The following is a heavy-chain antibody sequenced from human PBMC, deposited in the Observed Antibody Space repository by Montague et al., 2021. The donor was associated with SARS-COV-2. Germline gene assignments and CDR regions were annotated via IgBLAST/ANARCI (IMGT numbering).Heavy chain of an antibody. CDR3: AREVYQLPNTYYYYYGMDV. V-gene: IGHV4-61*02. D-gene: IGHD2-2*01. CDR2: IYTSGST. J-gene: IGHJ6*02. CDR1: VGSISSGSYY. Sequence: TLSLTCTGSVGSISSGSYYWSWIRQPAGKGLEWIGRIYTSGSTNYNPSLKSRVTISVDTSKNQFSLKLSSVSAADTAVYYCAREVYQLPNTYYYYYGMDVWGPGTTVTVSS.